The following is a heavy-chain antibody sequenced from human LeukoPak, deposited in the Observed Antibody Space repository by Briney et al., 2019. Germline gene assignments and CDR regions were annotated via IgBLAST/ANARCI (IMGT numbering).Heavy chain of an antibody. CDR1: GFTFSNFG. D-gene: IGHD3-3*01. V-gene: IGHV3-33*06. Sequence: GKSLRLSCVASGFTFSNFGMHWVRQAPGKGLEWLALIWSDGSSQYYTDSVKGRFTISRDNSNNTHFLQMNRLRADDTAVYYCAKGTAGLRFLEWLLSTPLDYWGQGTLVTVSS. CDR2: IWSDGSSQ. J-gene: IGHJ4*02. CDR3: AKGTAGLRFLEWLLSTPLDY.